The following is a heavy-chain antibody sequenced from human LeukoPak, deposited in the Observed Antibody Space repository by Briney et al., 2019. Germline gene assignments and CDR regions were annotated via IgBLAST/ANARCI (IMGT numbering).Heavy chain of an antibody. J-gene: IGHJ6*04. V-gene: IGHV3-23*01. Sequence: GGSLRHSSAAPGFTCSSDAMSWGRPAPRRGLEWVSAISGSGVSTYYAESVKGRFTISGDNSKTTLYLQMNSLRAEATAVYYCAKDLGDINIPYSYYNYGMDVWSKGTTVTVSS. CDR1: GFTCSSDA. D-gene: IGHD3-9*01. CDR2: ISGSGVST. CDR3: AKDLGDINIPYSYYNYGMDV.